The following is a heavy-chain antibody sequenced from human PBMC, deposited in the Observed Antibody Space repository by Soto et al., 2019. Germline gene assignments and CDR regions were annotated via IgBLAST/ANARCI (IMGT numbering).Heavy chain of an antibody. Sequence: QVQLQESGPGLVKPSQTLSLTCTVSGGSISSGGYYWSWIRQHPGKGLEWIGYIYYSGSTNYNPSHENRVTITVDTSKNQFSLKLISVTAADTAVYYCASDRGYAIDYWGQGTLVTVSS. J-gene: IGHJ4*02. V-gene: IGHV4-31*03. CDR3: ASDRGYAIDY. CDR2: IYYSGST. D-gene: IGHD2-2*01. CDR1: GGSISSGGYY.